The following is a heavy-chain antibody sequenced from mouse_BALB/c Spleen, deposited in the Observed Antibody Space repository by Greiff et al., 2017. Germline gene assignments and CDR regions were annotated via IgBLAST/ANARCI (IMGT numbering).Heavy chain of an antibody. CDR1: GYTFSSYW. J-gene: IGHJ3*01. Sequence: QVQLQQSGAELMKPGASVKISCKATGYTFSSYWIEWVKQRPGHGLEWIGEILPGSGSTNYNEKFKGKATFNADTSTNTAYMQLSSLTSEDSAVYYCARNQYGNYECAYWGQGTLVTVSA. CDR3: ARNQYGNYECAY. D-gene: IGHD2-10*02. V-gene: IGHV1-9*01. CDR2: ILPGSGST.